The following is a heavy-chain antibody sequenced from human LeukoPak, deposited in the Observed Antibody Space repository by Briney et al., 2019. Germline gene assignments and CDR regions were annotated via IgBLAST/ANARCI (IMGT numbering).Heavy chain of an antibody. CDR1: GYTFTDYY. D-gene: IGHD5-12*01. V-gene: IGHV1-2*02. CDR3: ASSRGTPIPYSGYANDY. Sequence: GASVKVSCKASGYTFTDYYMHWVRQAPGQGLEWMGWINPNSGGTNYAQKFQGRVTMTRDTSISTAYMELSRLRSDDTAVYYCASSRGTPIPYSGYANDYWGQGTLVTVSS. CDR2: INPNSGGT. J-gene: IGHJ4*02.